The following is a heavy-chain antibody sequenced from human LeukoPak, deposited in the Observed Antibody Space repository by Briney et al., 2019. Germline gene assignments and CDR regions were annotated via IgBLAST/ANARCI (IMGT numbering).Heavy chain of an antibody. CDR2: IHYSGRP. V-gene: IGHV4-59*01. CDR1: VGSISSYH. CDR3: ARVGPDSGYDPYYFDY. D-gene: IGHD5-12*01. J-gene: IGHJ4*02. Sequence: PSETLSLACTVHVGSISSYHCSSSPQPPGKVQGRIRHIHYSGRPNKNPSLKSRVSISADTSKHQFSLKLSSVTDADTAVYYCARVGPDSGYDPYYFDYWGQGTLVTVSS.